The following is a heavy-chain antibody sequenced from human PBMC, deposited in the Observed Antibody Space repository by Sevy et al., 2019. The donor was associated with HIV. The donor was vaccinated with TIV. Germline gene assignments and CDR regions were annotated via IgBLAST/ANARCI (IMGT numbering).Heavy chain of an antibody. V-gene: IGHV3-7*03. Sequence: GESLKISCAASGFTFSSYWMSWVRQAPGKGLEWVANIKQDGSEKYYVDSVKGRFTISRDNAKNSLYLQMNSLRAEDTAVYYCARARFPMITMIVVVTYFDYWGQGTLVTVSS. J-gene: IGHJ4*02. CDR1: GFTFSSYW. D-gene: IGHD3-22*01. CDR2: IKQDGSEK. CDR3: ARARFPMITMIVVVTYFDY.